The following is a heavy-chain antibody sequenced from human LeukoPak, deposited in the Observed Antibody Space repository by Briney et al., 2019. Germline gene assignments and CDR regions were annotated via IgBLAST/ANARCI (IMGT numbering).Heavy chain of an antibody. CDR3: AKFDC. Sequence: PGGSLRLSCAASGFSFSDYYMNWLRQAPGKGLEWVSSISRGGNSLYYADSVKGRFTISRDNVKNSLSLQMNSLRAEDTAVYYCAKFDCWGQGTLVTVSS. CDR2: ISRGGNSL. V-gene: IGHV3-11*01. CDR1: GFSFSDYY. J-gene: IGHJ4*02.